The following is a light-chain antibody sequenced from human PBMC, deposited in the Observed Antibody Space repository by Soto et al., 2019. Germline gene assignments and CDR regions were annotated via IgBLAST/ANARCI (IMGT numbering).Light chain of an antibody. J-gene: IGKJ2*01. CDR1: QSVSSN. CDR2: GAS. CDR3: QQFDDWPRT. V-gene: IGKV3-15*01. Sequence: EIVITQSPATLSVSPGERATLSCRASQSVSSNLAWYQQKPGQAPRLLIYGASTRATGIPARFGGSGSGTEFTLTISSLQSEDVAVYYCQQFDDWPRTFGQGTKLEIK.